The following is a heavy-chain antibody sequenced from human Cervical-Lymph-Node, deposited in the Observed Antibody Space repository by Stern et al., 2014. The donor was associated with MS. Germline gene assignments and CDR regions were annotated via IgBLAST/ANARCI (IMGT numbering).Heavy chain of an antibody. D-gene: IGHD3-22*01. V-gene: IGHV1-3*01. CDR1: GYTFTTYP. CDR2: INAANGNI. J-gene: IGHJ4*02. CDR3: ARDRWYYDISGIFDY. Sequence: QVQLVQSGAEVKKPGASVKVSCMASGYTFTTYPMHWVRHAPGQRLEWMGWINAANGNIEYSQKFQGRVTFTRDTSASTAYMEMSSLTSEDTALYYCARDRWYYDISGIFDYWGQGSLVTVSS.